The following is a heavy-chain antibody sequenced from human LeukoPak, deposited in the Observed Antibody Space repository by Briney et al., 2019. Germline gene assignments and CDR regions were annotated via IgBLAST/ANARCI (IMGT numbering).Heavy chain of an antibody. J-gene: IGHJ4*02. CDR3: TTVVVTILPLPTDY. D-gene: IGHD3-3*01. Sequence: GGSLRLSCAASGFTFSNAWMSWVRQAPGKGLEWVGRIKSKTDGGTTDYAAPVKGRFTISRGDSKNTLYLQMNSLKTEDTAVYYCTTVVVTILPLPTDYWGQGTLVTVSS. V-gene: IGHV3-15*01. CDR1: GFTFSNAW. CDR2: IKSKTDGGTT.